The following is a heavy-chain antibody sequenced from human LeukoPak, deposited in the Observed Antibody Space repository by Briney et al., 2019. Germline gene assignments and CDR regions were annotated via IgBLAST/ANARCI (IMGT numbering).Heavy chain of an antibody. Sequence: GGSLRLSCAASGFTVSSNYMSWVRQAPGKGLEWVSVIYSGGSTYYADSVKGRFTVSRDNAKNSLYLQMNSLRAEDTAVYYCARDSGDYLIDYWGQGTLVTVSS. CDR1: GFTVSSNY. CDR3: ARDSGDYLIDY. D-gene: IGHD4-17*01. V-gene: IGHV3-66*01. J-gene: IGHJ4*02. CDR2: IYSGGST.